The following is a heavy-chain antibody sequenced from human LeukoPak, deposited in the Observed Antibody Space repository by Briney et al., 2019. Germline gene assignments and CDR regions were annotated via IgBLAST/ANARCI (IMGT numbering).Heavy chain of an antibody. V-gene: IGHV3-20*04. J-gene: IGHJ6*03. CDR3: AREGLKDMVRGVIGSYYYYYMDV. CDR2: INWIGGST. Sequence: GGSLRLSCAASGFTFDDYGMSWVRQAPGKGLEWVSGINWIGGSTGYADSVKGRFTISRDNAKNSLYLQMNSLRAEDTAMYYCAREGLKDMVRGVIGSYYYYYMDVWGKGTTVTVSS. D-gene: IGHD3-10*01. CDR1: GFTFDDYG.